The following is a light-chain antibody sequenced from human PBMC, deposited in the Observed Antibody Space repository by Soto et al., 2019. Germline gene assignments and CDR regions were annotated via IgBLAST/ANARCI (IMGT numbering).Light chain of an antibody. CDR1: QSIGTW. Sequence: IHITQSPSTLSASGGDRVTITCRASQSIGTWLAWYQHKPGRAPKLLIYDASTLEGGVPSRFSGSRSGTEFTFTISSLQPDDFATYYCQQYNSYSRAFGQGTKVDIK. V-gene: IGKV1-5*01. CDR2: DAS. CDR3: QQYNSYSRA. J-gene: IGKJ1*01.